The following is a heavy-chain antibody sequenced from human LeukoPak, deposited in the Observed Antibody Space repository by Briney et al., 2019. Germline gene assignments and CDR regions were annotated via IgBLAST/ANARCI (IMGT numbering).Heavy chain of an antibody. CDR3: VRDRYYDDYSRLNY. Sequence: PGGSLRLSCAASGFTFSSYWMSWVRQAPGKGLEWVANIKQDGSEKYYVDSVKGRFSISRDNAENSLYLQMNSLKAEDTAVYFCVRDRYYDDYSRLNYWGQGTLVTVSS. CDR1: GFTFSSYW. D-gene: IGHD4-17*01. CDR2: IKQDGSEK. J-gene: IGHJ4*02. V-gene: IGHV3-7*01.